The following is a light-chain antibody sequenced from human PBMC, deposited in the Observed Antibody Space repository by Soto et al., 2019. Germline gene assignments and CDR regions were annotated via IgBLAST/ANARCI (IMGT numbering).Light chain of an antibody. CDR3: QQYNSYPLT. CDR1: QNINSW. J-gene: IGKJ4*01. Sequence: DIQMTQSPSTLSASVGDRVTITCRASQNINSWLAWYQQKPGKAPNLLIYEASSLESGVPSRFGGSGSGTEFTLTISSLQPDDFATYYCQQYNSYPLTFGGGTKVEIK. CDR2: EAS. V-gene: IGKV1-5*03.